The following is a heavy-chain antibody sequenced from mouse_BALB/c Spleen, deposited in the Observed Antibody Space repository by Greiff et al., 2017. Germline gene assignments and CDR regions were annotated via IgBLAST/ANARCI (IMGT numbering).Heavy chain of an antibody. J-gene: IGHJ3*01. CDR2: ISSGGST. CDR3: ARERGGNSFAY. Sequence: DVKLVESGGGLVKPGGSLKLSCAASGFTFSSHAMSWVRQTPEKRLEWVASISSGGSTYYPDSVKGRFTISRDNARNILYLQMSSLRSEDTAMYYCARERGGNSFAYWGQGTLVTVSA. V-gene: IGHV5-6-5*01. CDR1: GFTFSSHA. D-gene: IGHD2-1*01.